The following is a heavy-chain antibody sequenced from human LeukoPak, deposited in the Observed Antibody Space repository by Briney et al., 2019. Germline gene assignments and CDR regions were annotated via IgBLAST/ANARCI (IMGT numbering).Heavy chain of an antibody. Sequence: PSETLSLTCTVSGASINSYYWSWIRQPPGKGLEWIGYIYYSGSTKYNPSLKSRVSISVDTSKNQFSLKLSSVTAADTAVYYCARGAGAGYNLQPFDYWGQGTLVTVSS. J-gene: IGHJ4*02. CDR1: GASINSYY. D-gene: IGHD5-24*01. V-gene: IGHV4-59*08. CDR3: ARGAGAGYNLQPFDY. CDR2: IYYSGST.